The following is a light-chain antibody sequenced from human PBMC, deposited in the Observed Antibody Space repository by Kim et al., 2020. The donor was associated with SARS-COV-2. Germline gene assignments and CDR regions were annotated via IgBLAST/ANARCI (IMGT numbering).Light chain of an antibody. CDR2: SNN. CDR1: GSNIGSNT. CDR3: VAWDDSLSGRV. V-gene: IGLV1-44*01. J-gene: IGLJ3*02. Sequence: QSVLTQPPSASGTSGQRVTISCSGSGSNIGSNTVNWYQQLPGTAPKLLIYSNNQRPSGVPDRFSGSKSGTSASLAISGLQSEDEADYYCVAWDDSLSGRVFGGGTQLTVL.